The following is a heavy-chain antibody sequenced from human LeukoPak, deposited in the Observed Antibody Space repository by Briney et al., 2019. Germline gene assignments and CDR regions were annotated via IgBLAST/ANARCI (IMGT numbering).Heavy chain of an antibody. CDR3: ARDPGWKGNNWFDP. J-gene: IGHJ5*02. CDR1: GDSFSSNSAA. D-gene: IGHD1-1*01. Sequence: SQTLSLTFAISGDSFSSNSAAWNWIRQSPSRGLEWVGRTYYRSKWYNDYAVSVKSRITINPDTSKNQFSLQLNSVTPEDTAVYYCARDPGWKGNNWFDPWGQGTLVTVSS. CDR2: TYYRSKWYN. V-gene: IGHV6-1*01.